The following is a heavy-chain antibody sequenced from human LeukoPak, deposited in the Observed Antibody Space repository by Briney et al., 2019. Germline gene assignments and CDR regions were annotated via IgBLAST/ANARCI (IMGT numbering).Heavy chain of an antibody. V-gene: IGHV3-21*01. Sequence: GGSLRLSCAASGFSFSSYSMNWVRQAPGKGLEWVSSISSSSSDIFHADSVKGRFTISRDNAKNSLYLQMNSLRAEDTAVYYCARDLLTMVRGVGSWGQGTLVTVSS. CDR3: ARDLLTMVRGVGS. J-gene: IGHJ4*02. D-gene: IGHD3-10*01. CDR2: ISSSSSDI. CDR1: GFSFSSYS.